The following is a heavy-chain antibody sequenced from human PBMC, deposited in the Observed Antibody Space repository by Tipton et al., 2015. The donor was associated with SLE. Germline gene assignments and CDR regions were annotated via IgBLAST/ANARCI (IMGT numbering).Heavy chain of an antibody. CDR3: ARDRTGYGMDA. CDR1: GGSINSFY. V-gene: IGHV4-59*01. Sequence: TLSLTCTVSGGSINSFYWSWIRQPPGKGLEWIGYVYYAGSNYNPPLRSRVILSVDTSKNLIFLKLSSATAADTATYYCARDRTGYGMDAWGQGTTVIVSS. J-gene: IGHJ6*02. CDR2: VYYAGS. D-gene: IGHD1-14*01.